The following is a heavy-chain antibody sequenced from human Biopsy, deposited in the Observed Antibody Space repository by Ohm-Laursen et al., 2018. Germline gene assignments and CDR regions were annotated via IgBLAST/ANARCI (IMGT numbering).Heavy chain of an antibody. J-gene: IGHJ3*02. V-gene: IGHV3-74*03. CDR1: GFTFDDYA. CDR2: INIDGSGT. D-gene: IGHD3-16*02. Sequence: PLRLSCAAPGFTFDDYALHWVRQAPGKGLVWVSRINIDGSGTKYADSVKGRFTVSRDNAKNTLYLQMNSLTAEDTAIYYCTRAYRYSLDAFDMWGQGTMVTVSS. CDR3: TRAYRYSLDAFDM.